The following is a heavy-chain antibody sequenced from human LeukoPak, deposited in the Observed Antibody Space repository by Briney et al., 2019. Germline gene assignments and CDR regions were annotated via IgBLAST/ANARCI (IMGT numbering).Heavy chain of an antibody. Sequence: PGGSLRLSCAASGFTFSSYCMHWVRQAPGEGLVWVSRTNSDGSSTVYADSVKGRFTISRDNATDSLYLQMNSLRGEDTAVYYCASSPAVEGDYWGQGTLVTVSS. CDR2: TNSDGSST. CDR1: GFTFSSYC. V-gene: IGHV3-74*01. D-gene: IGHD6-19*01. CDR3: ASSPAVEGDY. J-gene: IGHJ4*02.